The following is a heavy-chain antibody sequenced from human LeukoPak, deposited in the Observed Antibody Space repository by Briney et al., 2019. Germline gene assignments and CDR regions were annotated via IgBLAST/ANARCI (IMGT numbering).Heavy chain of an antibody. CDR1: GYTFINYA. CDR3: AKVPHSIGMTWFDP. J-gene: IGHJ5*02. Sequence: ASVKVSCKASGYTFINYAISWLRQAPGQGLEWMGWISAFNGNTNYAHKFQDRITMTTDTSTRTAYMELRSLRSDDTAVYYCAKVPHSIGMTWFDPWGQGTLVTVSS. D-gene: IGHD1-26*01. CDR2: ISAFNGNT. V-gene: IGHV1-18*01.